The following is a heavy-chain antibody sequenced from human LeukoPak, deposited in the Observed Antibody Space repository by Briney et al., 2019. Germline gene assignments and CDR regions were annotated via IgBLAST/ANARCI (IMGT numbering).Heavy chain of an antibody. CDR1: GYTFTSYD. Sequence: GASVKVSCTASGYTFTSYDINWVRQATGQGLEWMGWMNPNSGNTGYAQKFQGRVTMTRNTSISTAYMELSSLRSEDTAVYYCARGRIRYGSGDNWLDPWGQGTLVTVSS. J-gene: IGHJ5*02. V-gene: IGHV1-8*01. D-gene: IGHD3-10*01. CDR3: ARGRIRYGSGDNWLDP. CDR2: MNPNSGNT.